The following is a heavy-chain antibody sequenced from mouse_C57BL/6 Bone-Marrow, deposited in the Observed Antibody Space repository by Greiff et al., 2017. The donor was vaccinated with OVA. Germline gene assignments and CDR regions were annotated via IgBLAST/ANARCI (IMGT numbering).Heavy chain of an antibody. CDR1: GFSLNTSNMG. CDR3: ARRVSYGTRVYYAMDY. V-gene: IGHV8-12*01. CDR2: IYWDDDK. Sequence: QVTLKVSGPGILQSSQTLSLTCSFSGFSLNTSNMGVSWIRQPSGKGLEWLAHIYWDDDKRYNPSLKSRLTISKHTSRNQVFLKITSVDTAETATYYCARRVSYGTRVYYAMDYWGQGTSVTVSS. D-gene: IGHD1-1*01. J-gene: IGHJ4*01.